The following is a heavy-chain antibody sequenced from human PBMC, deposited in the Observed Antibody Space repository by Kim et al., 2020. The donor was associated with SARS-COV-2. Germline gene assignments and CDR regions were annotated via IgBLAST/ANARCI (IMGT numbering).Heavy chain of an antibody. CDR3: ATVADYYGSGSPSPIDY. J-gene: IGHJ4*02. CDR1: GYTLTELS. D-gene: IGHD3-10*01. Sequence: ASVKVSCKVSGYTLTELSMLWVRQAPGKGLEWMGGFDPEDGETIYTQKFQGRVTMTEDTSTGTAYMELRSLRSEDTAVYYCATVADYYGSGSPSPIDYWGQGTLVTVSS. CDR2: FDPEDGET. V-gene: IGHV1-24*01.